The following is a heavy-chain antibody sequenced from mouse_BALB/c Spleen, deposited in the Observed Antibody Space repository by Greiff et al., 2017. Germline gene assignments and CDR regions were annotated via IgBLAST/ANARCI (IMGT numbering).Heavy chain of an antibody. D-gene: IGHD1-1*01. V-gene: IGHV2-6-7*01. Sequence: VNVVESGPGLVAPSQSLSITCTVSGFSLTGYGVNWVRQPPGKGLEWLGMIWGDGSTDYNSALKSRLSISKDNSKSQVFLKMNSLQTDDTARYYCASPYYYGSSYGYFDVWGAGTTVTVSS. CDR1: GFSLTGYG. CDR3: ASPYYYGSSYGYFDV. J-gene: IGHJ1*01. CDR2: IWGDGST.